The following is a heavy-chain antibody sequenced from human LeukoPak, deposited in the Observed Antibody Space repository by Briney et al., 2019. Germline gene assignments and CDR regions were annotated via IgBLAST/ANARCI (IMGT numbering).Heavy chain of an antibody. CDR2: IYSSGST. J-gene: IGHJ5*02. CDR1: GGCISRYY. V-gene: IGHV4-59*01. D-gene: IGHD3-16*02. CDR3: AKDDRREWSDP. Sequence: TLPLTCPVCGGCISRYYWMWIRQPPPKELEWMGYIYSSGSTNYIPFLKSQVTISVDSSKNQSALKLSSVTAADTAVYYCAKDDRREWSDPWGQRTLVTASS.